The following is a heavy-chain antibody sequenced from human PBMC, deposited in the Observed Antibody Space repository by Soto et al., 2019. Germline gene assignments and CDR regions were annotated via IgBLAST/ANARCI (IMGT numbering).Heavy chain of an antibody. D-gene: IGHD3-3*01. CDR2: ISAYNGNT. Sequence: ASVKVSCKASGYTFTSYGISWVRKAPGQGLEWMGWISAYNGNTNYAQKLQGRVTMTTDTSTSTAYMALRSLRSDDTAVYYCARDRTIFGVSPDYWGQGTLVNVSS. V-gene: IGHV1-18*01. J-gene: IGHJ4*02. CDR3: ARDRTIFGVSPDY. CDR1: GYTFTSYG.